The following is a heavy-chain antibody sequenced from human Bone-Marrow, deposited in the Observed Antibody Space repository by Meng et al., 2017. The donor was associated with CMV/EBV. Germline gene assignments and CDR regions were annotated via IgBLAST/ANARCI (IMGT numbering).Heavy chain of an antibody. CDR3: ARVCKKYYDILTGYHYYYYYYGMDV. CDR1: GFTFRSYA. CDR2: ISYDGSNK. J-gene: IGHJ6*02. V-gene: IGHV3-30-3*01. Sequence: GESLKISCAASGFTFRSYAMHWVRQAPGKGLEWVAVISYDGSNKYYADSVKGRFTISRDNSKHTLYLQMNSLRAEDTDVYYCARVCKKYYDILTGYHYYYYYYGMDVWGQGTTVTVSS. D-gene: IGHD3-9*01.